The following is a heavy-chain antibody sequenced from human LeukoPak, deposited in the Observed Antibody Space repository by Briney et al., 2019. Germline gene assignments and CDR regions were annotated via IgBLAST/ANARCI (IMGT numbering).Heavy chain of an antibody. Sequence: ASVKVSCKASGYTFTSYGISWVRQAPGQGLEWMGWISAYNGNTNYAQKLQGRVTMTTDTSTSTAYMERRSLRSDDTAVYYCARDFWQQGSSSSPFDYWGQGTLVTVSS. V-gene: IGHV1-18*01. CDR1: GYTFTSYG. CDR3: ARDFWQQGSSSSPFDY. D-gene: IGHD6-6*01. J-gene: IGHJ4*02. CDR2: ISAYNGNT.